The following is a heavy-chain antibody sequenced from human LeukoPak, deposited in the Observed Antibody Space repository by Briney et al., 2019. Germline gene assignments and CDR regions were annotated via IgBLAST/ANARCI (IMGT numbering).Heavy chain of an antibody. Sequence: GGSLRLSCAASGITFSNAWMSWVRQAPGKGLEWVSLIYSGGATFYADAVKGRFTISRDGSKNTLYLQMNSLRAEDTAVYYCARDPPAVAANTYGWGQGTLVTVSS. J-gene: IGHJ4*02. D-gene: IGHD6-6*01. CDR2: IYSGGAT. V-gene: IGHV3-66*01. CDR1: GITFSNAW. CDR3: ARDPPAVAANTYG.